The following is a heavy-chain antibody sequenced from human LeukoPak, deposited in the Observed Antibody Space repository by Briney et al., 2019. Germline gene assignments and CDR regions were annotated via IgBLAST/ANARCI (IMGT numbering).Heavy chain of an antibody. D-gene: IGHD7-27*01. CDR2: IYTSGST. CDR3: ARGSWGWGGAFDI. J-gene: IGHJ3*02. CDR1: GGSISSGSYY. V-gene: IGHV4-61*02. Sequence: SQTLSLTCTVSGGSISSGSYYWSWIRQPAGKGLEWIGRIYTSGSTNYNPSLKSRVTISVDTSKNQFSLKLSSVTAADTAVYYCARGSWGWGGAFDIWGQGTMVTVSS.